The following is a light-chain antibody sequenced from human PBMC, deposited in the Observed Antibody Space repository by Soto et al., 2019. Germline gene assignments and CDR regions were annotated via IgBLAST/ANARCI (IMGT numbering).Light chain of an antibody. CDR2: SNN. Sequence: QSVLTQPPSASGTPGQSVTMSCSGSSSNIGSNTVNWYQQLPGTAPKLLIYSNNQRPSGVPDRFSGSKSGTSASLAISGLQSEDEADYYCAAWDDSLNGPVFGTGTKVTVL. CDR1: SSNIGSNT. V-gene: IGLV1-44*01. J-gene: IGLJ1*01. CDR3: AAWDDSLNGPV.